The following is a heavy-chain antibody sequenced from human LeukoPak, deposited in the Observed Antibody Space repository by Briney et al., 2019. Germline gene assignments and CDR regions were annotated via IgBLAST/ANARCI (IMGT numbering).Heavy chain of an antibody. J-gene: IGHJ4*02. D-gene: IGHD2-2*01. V-gene: IGHV3-21*04. Sequence: GGSLRLSCAASGFTFSSYNMNWVRQAPGRGLEWVSRISSSSTYIYYADSVKGRFTISRDNARKSMYLQMNSLRAEDTAVYYCAKPHYCSSTSCYEGYWGQGTLVTVSS. CDR2: ISSSSTYI. CDR1: GFTFSSYN. CDR3: AKPHYCSSTSCYEGY.